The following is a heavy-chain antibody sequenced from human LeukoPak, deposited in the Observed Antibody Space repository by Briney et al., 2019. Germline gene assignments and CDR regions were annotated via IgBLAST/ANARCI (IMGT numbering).Heavy chain of an antibody. CDR3: ARDIWGSSGWYVTSLNWFDP. D-gene: IGHD6-19*01. V-gene: IGHV6-1*01. CDR1: GDSVSSNSAA. J-gene: IGHJ5*02. CDR2: TYYRSKWYN. Sequence: SQALSLTCAISGDSVSSNSAAWNWIRQSPSRGLEWLGRTYYRSKWYNDYAVSVKSRITINPDTSKNQFSLQLNSVTPEDTAVYYCARDIWGSSGWYVTSLNWFDPWGQGTLVTVSS.